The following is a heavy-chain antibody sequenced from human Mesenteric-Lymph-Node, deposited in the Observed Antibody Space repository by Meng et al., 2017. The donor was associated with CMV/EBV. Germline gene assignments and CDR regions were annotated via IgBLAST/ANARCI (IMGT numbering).Heavy chain of an antibody. Sequence: GESLKISCVGSGFTLSSFAMHWVRQAPGKGLEWVTLTSCDGSYKKYAASVKGRFTISRDDFRNTLYVQMNDLRPADTAVYYCARDFDGDNVLDHWGQGALVTVSS. CDR3: ARDFDGDNVLDH. D-gene: IGHD4-17*01. CDR1: GFTLSSFA. V-gene: IGHV3-30*03. J-gene: IGHJ4*02. CDR2: TSCDGSYK.